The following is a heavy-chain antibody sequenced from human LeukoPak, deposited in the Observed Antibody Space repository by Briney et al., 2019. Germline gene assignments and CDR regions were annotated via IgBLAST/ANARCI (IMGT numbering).Heavy chain of an antibody. Sequence: PGGSLRLSCAASGFTFSSYAMSWVRQAPGKGLEWVSAISGSGGSTSYADSVKGRFTISRDNSKNTLYLQMNSLRAEDTAVYYCAKGNYYDSSTRIAFDIWGQGTMVTVSS. CDR2: ISGSGGST. CDR1: GFTFSSYA. D-gene: IGHD3-22*01. J-gene: IGHJ3*02. V-gene: IGHV3-23*01. CDR3: AKGNYYDSSTRIAFDI.